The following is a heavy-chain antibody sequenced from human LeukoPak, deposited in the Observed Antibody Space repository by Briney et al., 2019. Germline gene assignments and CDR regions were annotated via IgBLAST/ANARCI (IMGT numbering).Heavy chain of an antibody. CDR3: ARDGSVNSGYPNY. D-gene: IGHD3-22*01. J-gene: IGHJ4*02. Sequence: GASVKVSCKASGYTFTTYAMHWVRQAPGQRLEWMGWINAGNGNTKYSQKFQARVTITRDTSASTAYMELSSLRSDDTAVYYCARDGSVNSGYPNYWGQGTLVTVSS. V-gene: IGHV1-3*01. CDR1: GYTFTTYA. CDR2: INAGNGNT.